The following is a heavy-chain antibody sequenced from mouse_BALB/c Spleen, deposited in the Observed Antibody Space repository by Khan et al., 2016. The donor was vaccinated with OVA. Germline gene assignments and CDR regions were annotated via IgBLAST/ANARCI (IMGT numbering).Heavy chain of an antibody. CDR1: GYSFTTYY. Sequence: VQLKESGPELMKPGASVKISCMASGYSFTTYYIHWVMQSLGKSLEWIGYIDPFSGSTTYNQKFKGKATLTVDKSSSTAYIHLSNLTSEDSAVYYCTRHGYVAWFTYWGQGTLVTVSA. V-gene: IGHV1S135*01. J-gene: IGHJ3*01. CDR3: TRHGYVAWFTY. D-gene: IGHD2-2*01. CDR2: IDPFSGST.